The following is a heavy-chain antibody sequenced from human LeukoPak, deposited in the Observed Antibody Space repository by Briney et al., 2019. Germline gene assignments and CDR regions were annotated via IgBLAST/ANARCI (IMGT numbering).Heavy chain of an antibody. V-gene: IGHV3-48*03. J-gene: IGHJ6*02. CDR1: GFTFSSYE. CDR3: ARGLYGSGSYLSPYYYYYGMDV. D-gene: IGHD3-10*01. Sequence: GGSLRLSCAASGFTFSSYEMNWVRPAPGKGLEWVSYISSSGSTIYYADSVKGRFTISRDNAKNSLYLQMNSLRAEDTAVYYCARGLYGSGSYLSPYYYYYGMDVWGQGTTVTVSS. CDR2: ISSSGSTI.